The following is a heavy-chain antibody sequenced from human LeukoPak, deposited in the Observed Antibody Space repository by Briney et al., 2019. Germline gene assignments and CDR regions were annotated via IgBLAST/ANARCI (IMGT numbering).Heavy chain of an antibody. Sequence: PSETLSLTCAVYGGSFSGYYWSWIRQPPGKGLEWIGELNNSGSTNDNPSLKSQVTISLDKSKNQFFLKLSSVTAADTALDYCSSGRRVWLRSYPDYWGQGTLVTVSS. V-gene: IGHV4-34*01. D-gene: IGHD5-12*01. CDR2: LNNSGST. CDR1: GGSFSGYY. CDR3: SSGRRVWLRSYPDY. J-gene: IGHJ4*02.